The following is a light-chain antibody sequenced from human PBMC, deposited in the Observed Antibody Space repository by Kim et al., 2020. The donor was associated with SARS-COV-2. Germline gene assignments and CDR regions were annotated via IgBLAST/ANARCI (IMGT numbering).Light chain of an antibody. J-gene: IGLJ3*02. Sequence: GQRVTIYCSGSSSNIGSNYVYWYQQLPGTAPKLLIYRNNQRPSGVPDRFSGSKSGTSASLAISGLRSEDEADYYCAAWDDSLGWVFGGGTQLTVL. CDR1: SSNIGSNY. V-gene: IGLV1-47*01. CDR2: RNN. CDR3: AAWDDSLGWV.